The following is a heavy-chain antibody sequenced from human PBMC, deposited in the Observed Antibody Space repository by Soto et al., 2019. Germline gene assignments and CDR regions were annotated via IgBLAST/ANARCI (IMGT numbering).Heavy chain of an antibody. CDR2: ITLNNDKK. CDR1: GFPFSDYA. V-gene: IGHV3-9*01. CDR3: CVGQRWFGGILSSHFDS. D-gene: IGHD3-10*01. Sequence: GGSLRLSCAASGFPFSDYAMHCVRQTPRKGLEWVSGITLNNDKKFYGDFCMCRFTISRSNGRNYLDLQIDSFTPDDTAFDYFCVGQRWFGGILSSHFDSWGQGSLVTVSS. J-gene: IGHJ5*01.